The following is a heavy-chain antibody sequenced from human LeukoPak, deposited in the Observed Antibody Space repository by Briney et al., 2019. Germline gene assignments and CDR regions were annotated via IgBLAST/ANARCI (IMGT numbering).Heavy chain of an antibody. CDR2: IMPSFGA. V-gene: IGHV1-69*06. CDR3: AKMGGGRPSYYYFYLDV. Sequence: GASVKVSCKISGDTFVNVGINWVRQGPGQGLEWVGGIMPSFGANYAEKLQDRVTITLDKSTRTSYMELTSLTSEDTAVYYCAKMGGGRPSYYYFYLDVWGAGTTVTVSS. D-gene: IGHD1-26*01. CDR1: GDTFVNVG. J-gene: IGHJ6*03.